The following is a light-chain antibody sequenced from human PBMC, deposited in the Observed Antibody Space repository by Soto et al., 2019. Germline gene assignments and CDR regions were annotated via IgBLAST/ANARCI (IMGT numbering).Light chain of an antibody. V-gene: IGKV3-15*01. CDR1: QSVSSN. J-gene: IGKJ5*01. CDR2: GAS. Sequence: EKGMTQSPATLSVSPGERATLSCRASQSVSSNLAWYQQKPGQAPRLLIYGASSRATGIPVRFSGSGSGTEFTLTISSLQSEDFAVYYCQQYNNWPLTFGQGTRLEIK. CDR3: QQYNNWPLT.